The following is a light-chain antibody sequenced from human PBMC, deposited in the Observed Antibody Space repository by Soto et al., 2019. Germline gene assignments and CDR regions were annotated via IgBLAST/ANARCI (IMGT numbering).Light chain of an antibody. CDR1: QSISGW. V-gene: IGKV1-5*01. Sequence: DIQMTPSPSTLSASVGDRVTITCRASQSISGWLAWYQQKPGKAPKLLIYDASTLESGVPSRFSGSGSGTEFTLTISSLQPDDFATYYCQQYNSYSRTFGQGTKVDIK. CDR2: DAS. J-gene: IGKJ1*01. CDR3: QQYNSYSRT.